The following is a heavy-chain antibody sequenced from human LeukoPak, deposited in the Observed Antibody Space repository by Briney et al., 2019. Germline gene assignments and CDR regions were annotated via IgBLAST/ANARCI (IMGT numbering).Heavy chain of an antibody. D-gene: IGHD3-3*01. J-gene: IGHJ6*03. CDR1: GGSISSSSYY. CDR3: ARGRWGDFWSGLAYYYYYMDV. Sequence: SETLSLTCTVSGGSISSSSYYWGWIRQPPGKGLEWIGSIYYSGSTYYNPSLKSRVTISVDTSKNQFSLKLSSVTAADTAVYYCARGRWGDFWSGLAYYYYYMDVWGKGTTVTVSS. V-gene: IGHV4-39*07. CDR2: IYYSGST.